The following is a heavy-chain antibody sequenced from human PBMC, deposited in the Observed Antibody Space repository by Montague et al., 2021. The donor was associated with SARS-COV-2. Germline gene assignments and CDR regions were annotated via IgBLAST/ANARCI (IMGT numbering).Heavy chain of an antibody. Sequence: TLSLTCTVSGGSISSCSYYWSWLRPPAGKGLEWIVRIYTSGSTNYNPSLQIRVTIAVDTYKNQLSLKLSSVTAADTAVYYCARDLDPSYGSGSYYNPIDAFDFWGQGTMVTVSS. CDR3: ARDLDPSYGSGSYYNPIDAFDF. J-gene: IGHJ3*01. CDR1: GGSISSCSYY. CDR2: IYTSGST. D-gene: IGHD3-10*01. V-gene: IGHV4-61*02.